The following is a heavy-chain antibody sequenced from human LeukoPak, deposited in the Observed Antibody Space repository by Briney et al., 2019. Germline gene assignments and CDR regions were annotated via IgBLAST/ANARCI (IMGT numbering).Heavy chain of an antibody. J-gene: IGHJ3*02. D-gene: IGHD1-26*01. V-gene: IGHV1-46*01. Sequence: ASVKVSCKTSGYSFTSYYIHWVRQAPGQGLEWMGIINPIGGTTTYAQKFQGRLTMASDTSTSTVYMELSSLRSEDTAMYYCARSSAYYNEADIWGQGTMVTVSS. CDR2: INPIGGTT. CDR1: GYSFTSYY. CDR3: ARSSAYYNEADI.